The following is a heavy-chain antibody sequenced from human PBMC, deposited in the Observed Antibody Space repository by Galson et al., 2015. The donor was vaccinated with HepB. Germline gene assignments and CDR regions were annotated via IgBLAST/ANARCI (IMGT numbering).Heavy chain of an antibody. V-gene: IGHV3-53*01. CDR2: IYSGGST. CDR1: GFTVSSNY. CDR3: ARDPYSSSAGGFFDY. D-gene: IGHD6-6*01. Sequence: SLRLSCAASGFTVSSNYMSWVRQAPGKGLEWVSVIYSGGSTYYADSVKGRFTISRDNSKNTLYLQMNSLRAEDMAVYYCARDPYSSSAGGFFDYWGQGTLVTVSS. J-gene: IGHJ4*02.